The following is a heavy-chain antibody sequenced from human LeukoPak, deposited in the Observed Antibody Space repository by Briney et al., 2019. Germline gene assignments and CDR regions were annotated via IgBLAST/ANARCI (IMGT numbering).Heavy chain of an antibody. V-gene: IGHV4-39*01. D-gene: IGHD5-12*01. Sequence: PSETLSLTCSVSGGSITSTIYYRAWIRQPPVKPLEWIGSIYCSGCTFYNPSLKSRLTISVDTSKNEFSLKLSSPTAADTAVYYCGRHRVVSGYQRGGSDPWGPGTLVTVSS. CDR1: GGSITSTIYY. J-gene: IGHJ5*02. CDR2: IYCSGCT. CDR3: GRHRVVSGYQRGGSDP.